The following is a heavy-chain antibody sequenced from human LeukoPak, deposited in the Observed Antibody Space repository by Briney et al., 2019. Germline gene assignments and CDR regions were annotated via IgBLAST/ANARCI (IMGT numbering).Heavy chain of an antibody. Sequence: GGSLRLSCAASGFTFSSYAMSWVRQAPGKGLEWVSAISGSGGSTYYADSVKGRFTISRDNSKNTLYLQMNSLRAEDTAVYYCAKNGYDSSGYPLTYFDYWGQGTLVTVSS. CDR3: AKNGYDSSGYPLTYFDY. CDR2: ISGSGGST. V-gene: IGHV3-23*01. J-gene: IGHJ4*02. D-gene: IGHD3-22*01. CDR1: GFTFSSYA.